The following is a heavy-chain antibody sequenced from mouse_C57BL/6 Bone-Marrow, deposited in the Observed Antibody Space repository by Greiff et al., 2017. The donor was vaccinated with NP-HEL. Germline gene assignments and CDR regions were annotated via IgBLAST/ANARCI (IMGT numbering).Heavy chain of an antibody. V-gene: IGHV5-9-1*02. J-gene: IGHJ3*01. CDR2: ISSGGGYI. CDR1: GFTFSSYA. Sequence: EVMLVESGEGLVKPGGSLKLSCAASGFTFSSYAMSWVRQTPEKRLEWVAYISSGGGYIYYADTVKGRFTITRDNARNTLYLQMSSLKSEDTAMYYCTRDRIGFAYRGQGTLVTVSA. CDR3: TRDRIGFAY.